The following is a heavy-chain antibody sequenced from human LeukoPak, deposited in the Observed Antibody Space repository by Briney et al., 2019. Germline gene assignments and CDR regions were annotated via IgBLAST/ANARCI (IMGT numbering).Heavy chain of an antibody. V-gene: IGHV3-30*02. D-gene: IGHD3-22*01. CDR1: RFTFSNYG. CDR2: IRFDGSNK. J-gene: IGHJ4*02. Sequence: GGSLRLSCAASRFTFSNYGMHWVRQAPGKGLEWVAFIRFDGSNKNYADSVKGRFTISRDNSKNTLYLQMNSLRAEDTAVYYCAKDRLKFSSGYYPDYWGQGTLVTVSS. CDR3: AKDRLKFSSGYYPDY.